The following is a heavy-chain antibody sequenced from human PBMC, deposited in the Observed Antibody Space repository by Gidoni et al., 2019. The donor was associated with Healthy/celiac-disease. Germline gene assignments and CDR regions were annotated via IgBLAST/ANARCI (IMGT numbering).Heavy chain of an antibody. CDR3: AREVYDMLTGYCYGMDV. CDR1: GGSIISYY. Sequence: QVQLQESGPGLVQPSEPLSLTCTVSGGSIISYYRSWIRQPPGKGLEWIGYIYYSGSTNYNHSVKSRVTIEGDTYKNQFSLKLSSVTAADTAVYYCAREVYDMLTGYCYGMDVWGQGTTVTVS. J-gene: IGHJ6*02. V-gene: IGHV4-59*01. D-gene: IGHD3-9*01. CDR2: IYYSGST.